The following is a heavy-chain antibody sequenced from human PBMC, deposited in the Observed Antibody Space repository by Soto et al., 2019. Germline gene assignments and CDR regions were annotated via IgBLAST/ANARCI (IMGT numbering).Heavy chain of an antibody. D-gene: IGHD2-2*01. Sequence: GGSLRLSCAASGFTFSTYSMNWVRQAPGKGLEWVSSISSSSTYTYYADSVKGRFTISRDNAKNSLYLQMNSLRAEDTAVYYCARLAVPAAMDYYYGMDVWGQGTTVTVSS. CDR3: ARLAVPAAMDYYYGMDV. CDR2: ISSSSTYT. CDR1: GFTFSTYS. V-gene: IGHV3-21*01. J-gene: IGHJ6*02.